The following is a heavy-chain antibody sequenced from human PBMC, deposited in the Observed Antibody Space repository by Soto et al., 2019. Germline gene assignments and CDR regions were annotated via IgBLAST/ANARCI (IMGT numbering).Heavy chain of an antibody. CDR3: AKSLVARPYDY. Sequence: GGSLRLSCTASGFTFSNYVMSWVRQAPGRGLEWVSAISGSGISTFYADSVKGRSIISRGNSKNTLYLQMNSLRAEDTAVYYCAKSLVARPYDYWGQGTLVTVSS. CDR2: ISGSGIST. V-gene: IGHV3-23*01. CDR1: GFTFSNYV. D-gene: IGHD6-6*01. J-gene: IGHJ4*02.